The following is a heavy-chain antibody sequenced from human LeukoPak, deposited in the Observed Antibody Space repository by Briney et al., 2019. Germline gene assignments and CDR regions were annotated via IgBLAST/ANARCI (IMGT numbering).Heavy chain of an antibody. Sequence: SETLSLTCAVSGYSITNGYFWGCIRQPTGGGLEWIGSVYPSRSTHYSPSLKSRATISRDTSKNQISLKLSSVTAANTAVYYCVRRVACTSSSCYWYFDVWGRGTLVTVSS. CDR1: GYSITNGYF. J-gene: IGHJ2*01. CDR3: VRRVACTSSSCYWYFDV. D-gene: IGHD2-2*01. V-gene: IGHV4-38-2*01. CDR2: VYPSRST.